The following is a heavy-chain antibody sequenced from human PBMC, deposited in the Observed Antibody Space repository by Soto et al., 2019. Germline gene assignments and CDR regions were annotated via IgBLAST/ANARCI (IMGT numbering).Heavy chain of an antibody. CDR3: ARDEDHGDFDY. Sequence: EVQLLESGGGLVQPGGSLRLSCAASGFTFSSYAMSWVRQAPGKGLEWVSAISGSSSYIYYADSVKGRFTISRDNAKNSLYLQMNSLRAEDTAVYYCARDEDHGDFDYWGQGTLVTVSS. V-gene: IGHV3-21*01. D-gene: IGHD4-17*01. CDR1: GFTFSSYA. CDR2: ISGSSSYI. J-gene: IGHJ4*02.